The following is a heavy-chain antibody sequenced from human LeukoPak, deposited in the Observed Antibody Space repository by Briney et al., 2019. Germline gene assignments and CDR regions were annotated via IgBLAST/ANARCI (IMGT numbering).Heavy chain of an antibody. D-gene: IGHD3-22*01. Sequence: QSGGSLRLSCAASGFTVSSNYMSWVRQAPGKGLEWVSVNYSGGSTYYADSVKGRFTISRDNSKNTVDLQMNSLRAEDTAVYYCARGHDYDSSVAYWGQGTLVTVSS. CDR2: NYSGGST. CDR1: GFTVSSNY. J-gene: IGHJ4*02. CDR3: ARGHDYDSSVAY. V-gene: IGHV3-66*01.